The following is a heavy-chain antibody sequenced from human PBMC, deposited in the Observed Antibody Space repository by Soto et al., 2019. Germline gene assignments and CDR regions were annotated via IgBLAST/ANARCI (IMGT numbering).Heavy chain of an antibody. V-gene: IGHV3-23*01. Sequence: EVQLLESGGGLVQPGGSLRLACAASGFTFNTYAMTWVRQAPGKGLEWVSAISGGGDTTSYADSVKGRFTVSRDGSKNTLYLQMSSLRAEDTALYYCAKGRGGSGSLTPRVDFCGQGTLVTVSS. CDR3: AKGRGGSGSLTPRVDF. J-gene: IGHJ4*02. D-gene: IGHD3-10*01. CDR2: ISGGGDTT. CDR1: GFTFNTYA.